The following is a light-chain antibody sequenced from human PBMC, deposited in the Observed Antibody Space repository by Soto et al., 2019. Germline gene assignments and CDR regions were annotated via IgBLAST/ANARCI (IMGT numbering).Light chain of an antibody. CDR3: CSNTRSGTLI. Sequence: QSALTQPASVSGSPGQSITISCVGTSGDIGDYNYVSWYQQHPGKVPKVIIYDVSNRPSGVSYRFSGTKSGNTASLTVSGLQAEDEADYYCCSNTRSGTLIFGTG. J-gene: IGLJ1*01. V-gene: IGLV2-14*01. CDR1: SGDIGDYNY. CDR2: DVS.